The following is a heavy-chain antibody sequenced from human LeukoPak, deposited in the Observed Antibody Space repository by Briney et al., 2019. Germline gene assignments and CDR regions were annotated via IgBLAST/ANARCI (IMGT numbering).Heavy chain of an antibody. J-gene: IGHJ4*02. V-gene: IGHV1-46*02. Sequence: ASVKVSCKASGYTFNNHYMYWVRQAPGQGLEWMGVINPSGGSTSYAQKFQGRVTMTRDTSTRTVYMEVNSLKTEDTAVYYCVFEPDYDSSGPDCWGQGTLVTVSS. CDR3: VFEPDYDSSGPDC. D-gene: IGHD3-22*01. CDR1: GYTFNNHY. CDR2: INPSGGST.